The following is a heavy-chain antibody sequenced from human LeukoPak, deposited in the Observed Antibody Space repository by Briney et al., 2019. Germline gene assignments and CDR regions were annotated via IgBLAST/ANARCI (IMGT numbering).Heavy chain of an antibody. CDR3: ARMTTVPRYYYYYGMDV. Sequence: GASVKVSCKASGYTFTGYYMHWVRQAPGQGLEWMGWINPNSGGTNCAQKFQGRVTMTRDTSISTAYMELSRLRSDDTAVYYCARMTTVPRYYYYYGMDVWGQGTTVTVSS. CDR1: GYTFTGYY. J-gene: IGHJ6*02. D-gene: IGHD4-11*01. V-gene: IGHV1-2*02. CDR2: INPNSGGT.